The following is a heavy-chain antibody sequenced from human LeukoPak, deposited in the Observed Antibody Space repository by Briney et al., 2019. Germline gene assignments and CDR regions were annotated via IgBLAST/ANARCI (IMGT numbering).Heavy chain of an antibody. V-gene: IGHV3-23*01. CDR1: GFTFSSYA. CDR2: ISGSGGST. D-gene: IGHD4-17*01. J-gene: IGHJ4*02. CDR3: ARGSTVTTGGDYFDY. Sequence: GGSLRLSCAASGFTFSSYAMSWVRQAPGKGLEWVSAISGSGGSTYYADSVKGRFTISRDNSKNTLYLQMNSLRAEDTAVYYCARGSTVTTGGDYFDYWGQGTLVTVSS.